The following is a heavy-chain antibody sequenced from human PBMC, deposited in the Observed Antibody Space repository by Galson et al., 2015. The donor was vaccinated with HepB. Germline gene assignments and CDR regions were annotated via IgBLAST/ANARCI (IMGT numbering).Heavy chain of an antibody. Sequence: SVKVSCKASGGTFSSYAIGWVRQAPGQGLEWMGGIIPIFGTANYAQKFQGRVTITADESTSTAYMELSSLRSEDTAVYYCARGVQYCSSTSCYTGISLYYFDYWGQGTLVTVSS. CDR1: GGTFSSYA. CDR3: ARGVQYCSSTSCYTGISLYYFDY. J-gene: IGHJ4*02. CDR2: IIPIFGTA. V-gene: IGHV1-69*13. D-gene: IGHD2-2*02.